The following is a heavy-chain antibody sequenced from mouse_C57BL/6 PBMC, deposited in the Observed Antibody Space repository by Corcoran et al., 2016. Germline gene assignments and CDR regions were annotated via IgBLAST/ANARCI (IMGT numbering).Heavy chain of an antibody. V-gene: IGHV1-26*01. CDR1: GYTFTDYY. Sequence: EVQLQQSGPELVKPGASVKISCKASGYTFTDYYMNWVKQSHGKSLEWIGDINPNNGGTSYNQKFKGKATLTVDKSSSTAYMELRSLTSEDSAVYYCAREGVLRRFAYWGQGTLVTVSA. J-gene: IGHJ3*01. CDR3: AREGVLRRFAY. D-gene: IGHD2-4*01. CDR2: INPNNGGT.